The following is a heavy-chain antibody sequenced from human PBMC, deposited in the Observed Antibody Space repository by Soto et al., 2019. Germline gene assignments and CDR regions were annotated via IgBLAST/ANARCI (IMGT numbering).Heavy chain of an antibody. CDR2: INPGDSDT. D-gene: IGHD3-10*01. Sequence: GESLKISCKGSGYSFTSHWIASVRQMPGKGLEWMGIINPGDSDTRYSPSFQGQVTISADKSISTAYLQWSSLKASDTATYYCARRPGSGSSPYYYYGMDVWGQGTTVTVSS. CDR1: GYSFTSHW. J-gene: IGHJ6*02. CDR3: ARRPGSGSSPYYYYGMDV. V-gene: IGHV5-51*01.